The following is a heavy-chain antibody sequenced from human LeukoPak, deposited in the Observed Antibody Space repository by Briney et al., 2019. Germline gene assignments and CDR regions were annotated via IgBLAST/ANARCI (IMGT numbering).Heavy chain of an antibody. CDR3: ARVPSYYYDSSGRTPAYYFDY. Sequence: SETLSLTCAVYGGSFSGYYWSWIRQPPGKGLEWIGEINHSGSTNYNPSLKSRVTISVDTSKNQFSLKLSSVTAADTAVYYCARVPSYYYDSSGRTPAYYFDYWGQGTLVTVSS. CDR2: INHSGST. CDR1: GGSFSGYY. V-gene: IGHV4-34*01. D-gene: IGHD3-22*01. J-gene: IGHJ4*02.